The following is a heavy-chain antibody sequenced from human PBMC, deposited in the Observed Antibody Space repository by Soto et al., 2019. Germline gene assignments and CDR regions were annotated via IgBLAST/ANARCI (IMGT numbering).Heavy chain of an antibody. J-gene: IGHJ5*02. CDR2: ISGSGGST. V-gene: IGHV3-23*01. CDR1: GFTFSSYA. CDR3: AKGVVRRSWHTRFAP. D-gene: IGHD2-15*01. Sequence: GGSLRLSCAASGFTFSSYAMSWVRQAPGKGLEWVSAISGSGGSTYYADSVKGRFTISRDNSKNTLYLQMNSLRAEDTAVYYCAKGVVRRSWHTRFAPWGQGTLVTVSS.